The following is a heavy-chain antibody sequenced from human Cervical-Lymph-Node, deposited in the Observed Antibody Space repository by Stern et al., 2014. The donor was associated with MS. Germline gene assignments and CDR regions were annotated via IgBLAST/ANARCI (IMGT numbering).Heavy chain of an antibody. D-gene: IGHD3-10*01. J-gene: IGHJ3*02. CDR3: ARLMVRGITDAFDI. V-gene: IGHV5-51*01. CDR2: IYPGDSDT. CDR1: GYSFTNYW. Sequence: VQLVQSGAEVKKPGESLKISCEASGYSFTNYWIGWVRQMPGKGLAWMGIIYPGDSDTRYSPSFQGQVTISAQKSFATAYLQWSSLKASDTAMYYCARLMVRGITDAFDIWGQGTLVTVSS.